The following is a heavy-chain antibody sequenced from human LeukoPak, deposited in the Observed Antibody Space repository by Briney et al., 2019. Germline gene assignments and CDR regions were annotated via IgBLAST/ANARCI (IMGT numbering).Heavy chain of an antibody. CDR3: ARDPYDILTGPQHAFDI. CDR1: GFTFSSYG. Sequence: GRSLRLSCAASGFTFSSYGMHWVRQAPGKGLEWVAGIWYDGSNKYYADSVKGRFTISRDNSKTTLYLQMNSLRAEDTAVYYCARDPYDILTGPQHAFDIWGQGTMVTVSS. J-gene: IGHJ3*02. CDR2: IWYDGSNK. D-gene: IGHD3-9*01. V-gene: IGHV3-33*01.